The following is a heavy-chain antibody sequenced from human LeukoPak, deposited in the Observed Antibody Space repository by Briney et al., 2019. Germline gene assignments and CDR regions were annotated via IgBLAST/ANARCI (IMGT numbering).Heavy chain of an antibody. J-gene: IGHJ4*02. D-gene: IGHD3-3*01. Sequence: PSETLSLTCAVYDGSFSGYYWSWIRQPPGKGLEWIGEINHSGSTNYNPSLKSRVTISLDTSKSQFSLKVRYVTAADTAVYYCARGRTYYDFWSGYYEDPGYLDYWGQGTLVTVSS. CDR2: INHSGST. V-gene: IGHV4-34*01. CDR3: ARGRTYYDFWSGYYEDPGYLDY. CDR1: DGSFSGYY.